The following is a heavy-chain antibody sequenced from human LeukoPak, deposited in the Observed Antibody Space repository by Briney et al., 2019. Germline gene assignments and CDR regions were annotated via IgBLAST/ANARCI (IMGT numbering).Heavy chain of an antibody. D-gene: IGHD3-9*01. CDR2: ISYDGSNK. Sequence: GGSLRLSCAASGFTFSSYSMNWVRQAPGKGLEWVAVISYDGSNKYYADSVKGRFTISRDNPKNTLYLQMNSLKTEDTAVYYCARGSLTGYAFSYFGMDVWGKGTTVTVSS. V-gene: IGHV3-30*03. CDR1: GFTFSSYS. J-gene: IGHJ6*04. CDR3: ARGSLTGYAFSYFGMDV.